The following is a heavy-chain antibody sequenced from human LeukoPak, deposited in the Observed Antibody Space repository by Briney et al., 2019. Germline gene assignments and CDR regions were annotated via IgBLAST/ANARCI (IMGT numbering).Heavy chain of an antibody. V-gene: IGHV1-18*01. CDR2: ISVYSGNT. Sequence: ASVKVSCKASGYTFTSYGITWVRQAPGQGLEWMGWISVYSGNTNYVQKLQDRITMTTDTSTSTAYMELRSLRSDDTALYYCARGLNYDSGGYYYWGQGTLVTVSS. CDR1: GYTFTSYG. D-gene: IGHD3-22*01. CDR3: ARGLNYDSGGYYY. J-gene: IGHJ4*02.